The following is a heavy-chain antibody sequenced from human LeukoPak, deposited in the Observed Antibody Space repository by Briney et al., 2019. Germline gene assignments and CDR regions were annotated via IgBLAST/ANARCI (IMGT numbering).Heavy chain of an antibody. D-gene: IGHD3-16*01. Sequence: GGPLSLLYAPSGLPFSCYDMQWVGHGTGKGLEWVSAIGTAGDTYYPGSVKGRFTTSRENAKNSLYLQMNSLRVGDTAVYYCARGRAWGTFNIWGQGTMVTVSS. CDR3: ARGRAWGTFNI. CDR2: IGTAGDT. J-gene: IGHJ3*02. CDR1: GLPFSCYD. V-gene: IGHV3-13*04.